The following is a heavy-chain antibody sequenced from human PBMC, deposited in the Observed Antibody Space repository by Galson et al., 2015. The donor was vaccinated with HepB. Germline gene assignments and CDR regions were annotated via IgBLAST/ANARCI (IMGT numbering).Heavy chain of an antibody. CDR3: AHLPQGVTTPY. Sequence: SLRLSCAASGFTSSSYGMHWVRQAPGRGLEWVAVISYDGSNKYYADPVKGRFTISRDNSKNTLYLQMNSLRAEDTAMYYCAHLPQGVTTPYWGQGTLVTVSS. CDR2: ISYDGSNK. J-gene: IGHJ4*02. D-gene: IGHD3-3*01. V-gene: IGHV3-30*03. CDR1: GFTSSSYG.